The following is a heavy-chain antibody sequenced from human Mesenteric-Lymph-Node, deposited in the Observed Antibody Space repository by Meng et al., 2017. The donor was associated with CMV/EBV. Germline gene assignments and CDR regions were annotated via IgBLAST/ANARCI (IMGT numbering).Heavy chain of an antibody. V-gene: IGHV1-2*02. CDR3: AAGYREG. Sequence: QVQLLQSGAEVKKPGASVKVSCKASGYTFTDNYIHWVRQAPGQGLEWMGWINPSIGDSDYAQKFQGRVSLTRDTSIRTAYMELSRLRSDDTAVYYCAAGYREGWGQGTLVTVSS. CDR2: INPSIGDS. D-gene: IGHD5-18*01. J-gene: IGHJ4*02. CDR1: GYTFTDNY.